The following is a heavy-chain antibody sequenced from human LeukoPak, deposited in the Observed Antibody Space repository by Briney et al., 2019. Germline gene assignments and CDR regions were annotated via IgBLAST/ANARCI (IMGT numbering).Heavy chain of an antibody. CDR1: GGSFSGYY. D-gene: IGHD3-22*01. CDR2: INHSGST. Sequence: PSETLSLTCAVYGGSFSGYYWSWIRQPPGKGLEWIGEINHSGSTNYNPSLKSRVTISVDTSKNQFSLRLSSVTAADTAVYYCARAVGYGYSDYWGQGTLVTVSP. J-gene: IGHJ4*02. CDR3: ARAVGYGYSDY. V-gene: IGHV4-34*01.